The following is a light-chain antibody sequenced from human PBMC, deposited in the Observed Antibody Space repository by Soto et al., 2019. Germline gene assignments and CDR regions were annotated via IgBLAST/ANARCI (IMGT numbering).Light chain of an antibody. J-gene: IGKJ2*01. CDR1: QSLVYRDGDTY. CDR3: MQGSNWPQT. Sequence: DVVMTQSPLSLPVTLGQPASISCRSSQSLVYRDGDTYLNWFQQRPGQSPRRLIYKVSKRDSGVPDRFSGSGSGTDFTLKISRVEAEDVGFYYCMQGSNWPQTFGQGTKLEIK. V-gene: IGKV2-30*01. CDR2: KVS.